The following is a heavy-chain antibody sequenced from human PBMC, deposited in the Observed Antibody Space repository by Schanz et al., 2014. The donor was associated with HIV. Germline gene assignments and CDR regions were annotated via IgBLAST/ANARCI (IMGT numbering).Heavy chain of an antibody. CDR1: GFTFDSYG. J-gene: IGHJ6*02. Sequence: VQLVESGGGVVRPGGSLRLSCAASGFTFDSYGIHWVRQAPGKGLEWVAVISYDGTNKKFADSVKGRFTVSRDNAKNTVYLQMKSLRVEDTAVYYCAKDRNYYDSRFLGKGNYYYYYGMDVWGQGTTVTVSS. CDR3: AKDRNYYDSRFLGKGNYYYYYGMDV. CDR2: ISYDGTNK. D-gene: IGHD3-22*01. V-gene: IGHV3-30*18.